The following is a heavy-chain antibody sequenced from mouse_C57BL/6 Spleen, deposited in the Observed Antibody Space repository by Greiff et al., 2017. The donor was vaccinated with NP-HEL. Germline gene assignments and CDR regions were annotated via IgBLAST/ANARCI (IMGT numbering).Heavy chain of an antibody. D-gene: IGHD1-1*01. CDR1: GFTFSSYA. CDR2: ISDGGSYT. Sequence: EVHLVESGGGLVKPGGSLKLSCAASGFTFSSYAMSWVRQTPEKRLEWVATISDGGSYTYYPDNVKGRFTISRDNAKNNLYLQMSHLKSEDTAMYYCARGGFITTVVGGPWFAYWGQGTLVTVSA. J-gene: IGHJ3*01. CDR3: ARGGFITTVVGGPWFAY. V-gene: IGHV5-4*01.